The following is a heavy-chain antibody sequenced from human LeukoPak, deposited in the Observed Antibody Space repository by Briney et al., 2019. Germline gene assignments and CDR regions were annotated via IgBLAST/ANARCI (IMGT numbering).Heavy chain of an antibody. D-gene: IGHD3-10*01. CDR2: IPYDGSNK. V-gene: IGHV3-30*18. Sequence: GGSLRLSCAASGFTFSSYGMHWVRQAPGKGLEWVAVIPYDGSNKYYADSVKGRFTISRDNSKNTLYLQMNSLRAEDTAVYYCAKDHYYGNTPSPGLFARNHYYYGMDVWGQGTTVTVSS. CDR3: AKDHYYGNTPSPGLFARNHYYYGMDV. J-gene: IGHJ6*02. CDR1: GFTFSSYG.